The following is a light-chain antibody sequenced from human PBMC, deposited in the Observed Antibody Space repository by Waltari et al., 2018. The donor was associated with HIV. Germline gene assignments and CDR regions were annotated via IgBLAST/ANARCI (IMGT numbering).Light chain of an antibody. CDR3: ASWDDRLSGQGV. CDR1: ISNIGKNT. J-gene: IGLJ3*02. V-gene: IGLV1-44*01. CDR2: NNN. Sequence: QPMLTQPPSASGIPGQRVTISCSGTISNIGKNTVNWSKHFPGTAPKLLIYNNNQRPSGVPDRFSGSKSGSSASLAIRGLQSEDEADYYCASWDDRLSGQGVFGGGTRLTVL.